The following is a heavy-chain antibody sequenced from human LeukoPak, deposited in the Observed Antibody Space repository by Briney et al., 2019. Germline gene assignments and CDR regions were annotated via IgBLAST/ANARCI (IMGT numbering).Heavy chain of an antibody. J-gene: IGHJ4*02. Sequence: GASVKVSCKASGYTFTGYYMHWVRQAPGQGLEWTGWINPNSGGTNYAQKFQGRVTMTRDMSISTAYMELSRLRSDDTAVYYCARDRGSSGWIMYYFDYWGQGTLVTVSS. V-gene: IGHV1-2*02. CDR1: GYTFTGYY. D-gene: IGHD6-19*01. CDR2: INPNSGGT. CDR3: ARDRGSSGWIMYYFDY.